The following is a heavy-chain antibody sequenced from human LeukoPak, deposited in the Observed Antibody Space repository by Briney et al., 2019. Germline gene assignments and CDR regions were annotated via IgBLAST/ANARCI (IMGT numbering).Heavy chain of an antibody. CDR1: GFTFSDYY. V-gene: IGHV3-11*04. CDR2: ISSSGSTI. CDR3: ARNPTGYCSSTSCYDNWFDP. D-gene: IGHD2-2*01. J-gene: IGHJ5*02. Sequence: GGSLRLSCAASGFTFSDYYMSWIRQAPGKGLEWVSYISSSGSTIYYADSVKGRFTISRDNAKNSLYLQMNSLRAEDTAVYYCARNPTGYCSSTSCYDNWFDPWGQGTLVTVSS.